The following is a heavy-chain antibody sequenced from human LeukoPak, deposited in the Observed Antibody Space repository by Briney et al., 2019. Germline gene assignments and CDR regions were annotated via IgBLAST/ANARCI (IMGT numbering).Heavy chain of an antibody. J-gene: IGHJ4*02. Sequence: PGGSLRLSCAASGFTFSSYSMNWVRQAPGKGLEWVSSISSSSSYTYYADSVKGRFTISRDNAKNSLYLQMNSLRAEDTAVYYCARASYFDYWGQGTLVTVSS. V-gene: IGHV3-21*01. CDR3: ARASYFDY. CDR2: ISSSSSYT. CDR1: GFTFSSYS.